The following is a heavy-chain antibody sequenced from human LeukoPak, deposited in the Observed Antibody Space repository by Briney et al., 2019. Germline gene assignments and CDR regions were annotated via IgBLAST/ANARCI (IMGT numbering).Heavy chain of an antibody. V-gene: IGHV1-2*02. CDR1: GYTFTSYD. D-gene: IGHD3-16*02. Sequence: GASVKVSCKASGYTFTSYDINWVRQATGQGLEWMGWINPNSGGTNYAQKFQGRVTMTRDTSISTAYMELSRLRSDDTAVYYCARGGLRLGELSTHYFDYWGQGTLVTVSS. CDR2: INPNSGGT. J-gene: IGHJ4*02. CDR3: ARGGLRLGELSTHYFDY.